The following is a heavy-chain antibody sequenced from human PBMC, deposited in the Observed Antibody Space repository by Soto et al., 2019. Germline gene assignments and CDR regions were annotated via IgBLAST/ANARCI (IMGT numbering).Heavy chain of an antibody. CDR1: GYTFTSYG. CDR3: ARDLRNYDSSGPKPL. Sequence: QVQLVQSGAEVKKPGASVKVSCKASGYTFTSYGISWVRQAPGQGLEWMGWISAYNGNTNYAQKLQGRVTMTTDTSTSTAYMELRSLGSDDTAVYYCARDLRNYDSSGPKPLWGQGTLVTVSS. J-gene: IGHJ4*02. D-gene: IGHD3-22*01. CDR2: ISAYNGNT. V-gene: IGHV1-18*01.